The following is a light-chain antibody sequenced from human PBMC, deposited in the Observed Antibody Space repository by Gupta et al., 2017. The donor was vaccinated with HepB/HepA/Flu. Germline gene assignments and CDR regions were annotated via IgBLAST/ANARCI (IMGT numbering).Light chain of an antibody. V-gene: IGLV3-19*01. CDR1: SLRSYY. Sequence: QDPAVSVALGQTVRITCQGDSLRSYYASWYQQKPGQAPVLVIYGKNNRPSGIPDRFSGSSSGNTASLTITGAQAEDEADYYCNSRDSSGNLNWVFGGGTKLTVL. CDR2: GKN. J-gene: IGLJ3*02. CDR3: NSRDSSGNLNWV.